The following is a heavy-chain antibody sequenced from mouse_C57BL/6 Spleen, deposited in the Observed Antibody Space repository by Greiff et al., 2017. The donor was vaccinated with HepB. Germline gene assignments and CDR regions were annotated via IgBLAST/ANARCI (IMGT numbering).Heavy chain of an antibody. CDR2: IRSKSNNYAT. J-gene: IGHJ3*01. CDR1: GFSFNTYA. V-gene: IGHV10-1*01. D-gene: IGHD2-5*01. CDR3: LREAPYYSKGGFAY. Sequence: EVQGVESGGGLVQPKGSLKLSCAASGFSFNTYAMNWVRQAPGKGVEWVARIRSKSNNYATYYADSVKDRFTISRDDSESMLYLQMNNLKTEDTAMYYCLREAPYYSKGGFAYWGQGTLVTVSA.